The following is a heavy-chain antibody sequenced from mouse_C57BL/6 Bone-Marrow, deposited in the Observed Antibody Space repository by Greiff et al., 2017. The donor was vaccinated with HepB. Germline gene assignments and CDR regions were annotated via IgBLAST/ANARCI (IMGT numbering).Heavy chain of an antibody. J-gene: IGHJ3*01. V-gene: IGHV3-6*01. CDR2: ISYDGSN. Sequence: ESGPGLVKPSQSLSLTCSVTGYSITSGYYWNWIRQFPGNKLEWMGYISYDGSNNYNPSLKNRISITRDTSKNQFFLKLNSVTTKDTATYYCARATYYDYGGFAYWGQGTLVTVSA. CDR1: GYSITSGYY. CDR3: ARATYYDYGGFAY. D-gene: IGHD2-4*01.